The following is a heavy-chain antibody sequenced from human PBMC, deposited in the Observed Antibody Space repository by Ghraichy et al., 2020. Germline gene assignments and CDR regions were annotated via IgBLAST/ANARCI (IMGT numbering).Heavy chain of an antibody. V-gene: IGHV1-2*02. J-gene: IGHJ5*01. Sequence: ASVKVSCKASGYTFSGYYVHWVRQAPGQGLEWMGWLNPSSGGTNYAQKFQGRVTMTRDTSISTAYMELSRLTSDDTAVYYCAKDVDQSPDSWGQGTLVTVSS. CDR2: LNPSSGGT. CDR1: GYTFSGYY. CDR3: AKDVDQSPDS.